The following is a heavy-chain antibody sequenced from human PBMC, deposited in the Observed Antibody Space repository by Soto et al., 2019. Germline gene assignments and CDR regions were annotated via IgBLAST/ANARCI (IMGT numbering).Heavy chain of an antibody. J-gene: IGHJ4*01. V-gene: IGHV3-21*01. CDR3: ARELEIVVPDDIYY. CDR1: GFTFSSYS. Sequence: GGDLRLSCAASGFTFSSYSMNWVRPAPGKGLEWVSSISRSSSYIYYADSVKGRFTISRDNDKNSLYPQQNNLRGDGRAVYYWARELEIVVPDDIYYWGQGTLVTVSS. D-gene: IGHD2-2*01. CDR2: ISRSSSYI.